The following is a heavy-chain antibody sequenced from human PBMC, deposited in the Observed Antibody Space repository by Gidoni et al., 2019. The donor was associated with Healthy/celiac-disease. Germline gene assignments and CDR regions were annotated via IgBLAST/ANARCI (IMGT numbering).Heavy chain of an antibody. J-gene: IGHJ4*02. CDR3: ARDEVFRYSSSGLIY. CDR1: GFTFRSYA. CDR2: ISYDGSNK. Sequence: QVQLVESGGGVVQPGRSLRLSCAASGFTFRSYAMHWVRQAPGKGLEWVAVISYDGSNKYYADSVKGRFTISRDNSKNTLYLQMNSLRAEDTAVYYCARDEVFRYSSSGLIYWGQGTLVTVSS. D-gene: IGHD6-6*01. V-gene: IGHV3-30-3*01.